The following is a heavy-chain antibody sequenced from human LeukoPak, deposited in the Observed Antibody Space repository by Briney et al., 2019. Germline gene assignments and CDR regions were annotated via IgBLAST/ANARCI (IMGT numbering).Heavy chain of an antibody. CDR1: GGSFSGYY. CDR3: ARILGIAARRGSSGWFDP. Sequence: SETLSLTCAVYGGSFSGYYWSWIRQPPGKGLEWIGEINHSGSTNYNPSLKSRVTISVDTSKNQFSLKLSSVTAADTAVYYCARILGIAARRGSSGWFDPWGQGTLVTVSS. CDR2: INHSGST. V-gene: IGHV4-34*01. D-gene: IGHD6-6*01. J-gene: IGHJ5*02.